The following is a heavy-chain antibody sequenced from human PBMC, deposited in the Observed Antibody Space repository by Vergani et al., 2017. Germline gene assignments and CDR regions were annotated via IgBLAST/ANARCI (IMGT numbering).Heavy chain of an antibody. CDR2: IYHSGST. CDR3: ARXRPGYYDSSGYFDY. Sequence: QVQLQESGPGLVKPSETLFLTCAVSGYSISSGYYWGWIRQPPGKGLEWIGSIYHSGSTYYNPSLKSRVTISVDTSKNQFSLKLSSVTAADTAVYYCARXRPGYYDSSGYFDYWGQGTLVTVSS. CDR1: GYSISSGYY. V-gene: IGHV4-38-2*01. D-gene: IGHD3-22*01. J-gene: IGHJ4*02.